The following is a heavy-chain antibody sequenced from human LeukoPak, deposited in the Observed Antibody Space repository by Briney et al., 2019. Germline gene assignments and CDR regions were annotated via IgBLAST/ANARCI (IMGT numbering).Heavy chain of an antibody. CDR2: ISGSGGST. V-gene: IGHV3-23*01. J-gene: IGHJ4*02. CDR3: VTEANDSSGYYRYYFDY. Sequence: PGGSLRLSCAASGLTFSSYAMSWVRQAPGKGLEWVSAISGSGGSTYYADSVKGRFTTSRDNSKNTLYLQMNSLRAEDTAVYYCVTEANDSSGYYRYYFDYWGQGTLVTVSS. CDR1: GLTFSSYA. D-gene: IGHD3-22*01.